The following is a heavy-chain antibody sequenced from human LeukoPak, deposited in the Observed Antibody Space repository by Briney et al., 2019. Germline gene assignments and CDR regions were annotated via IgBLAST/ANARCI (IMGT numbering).Heavy chain of an antibody. V-gene: IGHV1-2*02. CDR3: ARGLVVVPAAPARGYYYMDV. CDR1: GYTFTGYY. D-gene: IGHD2-2*01. J-gene: IGHJ6*03. Sequence: ASVKVSCKAFGYTFTGYYMHWVRQAPGQGLEWMGWINPNSGGTNYAQKFQGRVTMTRDTSISAAYMELSRLRSDDTAVYYCARGLVVVPAAPARGYYYMDVWGKGTTVTVSS. CDR2: INPNSGGT.